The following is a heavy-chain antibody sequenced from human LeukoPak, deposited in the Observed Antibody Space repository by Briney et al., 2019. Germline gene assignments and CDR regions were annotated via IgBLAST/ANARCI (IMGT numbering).Heavy chain of an antibody. CDR3: VRGWWSYDY. Sequence: GGSLRLSCAASGFTFSNAWMSWVRQAPGKGLEWVGRIKSKTDGGTTDYAAPVKGRFTISRDDSKNTLYLQMNSLRAEDTAVYYCVRGWWSYDYWGQGTLVTVSS. J-gene: IGHJ4*02. CDR2: IKSKTDGGTT. V-gene: IGHV3-15*01. CDR1: GFTFSNAW. D-gene: IGHD3-16*01.